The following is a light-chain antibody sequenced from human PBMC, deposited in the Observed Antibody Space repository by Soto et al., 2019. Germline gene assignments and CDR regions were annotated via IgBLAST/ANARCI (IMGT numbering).Light chain of an antibody. CDR3: GSYTTSSNYV. J-gene: IGLJ1*01. Sequence: ALTQPASVSGSPGQSITISCTGTISDVGSYNYVPWYQQYPGKAPKLMIYDVSTRPSGVSDRFSGSKSGNTASLTISGLRAEDEADYYCGSYTTSSNYVFGTGTKVTVL. CDR1: ISDVGSYNY. V-gene: IGLV2-14*03. CDR2: DVS.